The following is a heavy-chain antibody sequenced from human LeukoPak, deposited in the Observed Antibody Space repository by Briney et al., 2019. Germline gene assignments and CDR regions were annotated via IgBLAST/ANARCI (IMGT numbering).Heavy chain of an antibody. D-gene: IGHD3-22*01. V-gene: IGHV3-23*01. CDR1: GFTFSSYA. CDR2: INGGGVNT. CDR3: AKDSDDYYDTSGYFFDS. J-gene: IGHJ4*02. Sequence: GGSLRLSCAASGFTFSSYAMSWVRQAPGKGLEWVSTINGGGVNTHYADSVKGRFTISRDNSKNTLYLQMNSLRAEDTAVYYCAKDSDDYYDTSGYFFDSWGQGTLVTVSS.